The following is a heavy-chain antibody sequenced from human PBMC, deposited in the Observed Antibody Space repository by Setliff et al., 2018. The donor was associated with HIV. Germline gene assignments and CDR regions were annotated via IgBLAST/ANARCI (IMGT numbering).Heavy chain of an antibody. Sequence: ASVKVSCKASGYTFTTYGVSWVRQAPGQGFEWMGWINTETGNPMYAQGFRGRFVFSLDTSVSTTYLQINSLKAEDTAMYYCARVGSYWSTFDYWGQGALVTVSS. J-gene: IGHJ4*02. D-gene: IGHD1-26*01. CDR2: INTETGNP. V-gene: IGHV7-4-1*02. CDR1: GYTFTTYG. CDR3: ARVGSYWSTFDY.